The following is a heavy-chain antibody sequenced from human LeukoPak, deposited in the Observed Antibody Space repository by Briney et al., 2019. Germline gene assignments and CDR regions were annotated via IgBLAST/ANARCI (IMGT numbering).Heavy chain of an antibody. CDR1: GFTLTNYW. J-gene: IGHJ2*01. CDR2: IRSDGSST. V-gene: IGHV3-74*01. D-gene: IGHD2-15*01. Sequence: GGSLRLSCAASGFTLTNYWMHWVRQAPGKGLVWVSRIRSDGSSTSFADSVKGRFTISRDNAKNTLYLQMNSPRAEDTAVYYCARTSPGYCSGGSCSSYWYFDLWGRGTLVTVSS. CDR3: ARTSPGYCSGGSCSSYWYFDL.